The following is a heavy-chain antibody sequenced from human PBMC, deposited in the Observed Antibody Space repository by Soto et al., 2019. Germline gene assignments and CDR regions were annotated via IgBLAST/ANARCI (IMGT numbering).Heavy chain of an antibody. V-gene: IGHV3-30-3*01. CDR1: GFTFTSYA. J-gene: IGHJ6*02. Sequence: QVQLVESGGGVVQPGRSLRLSCAASGFTFTSYAMHWVRQAPGKGLEWVAVISNDGSNYYYADSVRGRFTISRDNTKNTLFLQMSSLRGEDSGVYYYARGTTLAIFDYGMDVWGQGTTVTVSS. CDR3: ARGTTLAIFDYGMDV. D-gene: IGHD3-3*01. CDR2: ISNDGSNY.